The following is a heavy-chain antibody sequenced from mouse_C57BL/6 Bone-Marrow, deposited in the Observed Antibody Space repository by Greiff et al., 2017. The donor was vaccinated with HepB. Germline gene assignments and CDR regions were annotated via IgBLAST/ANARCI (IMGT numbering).Heavy chain of an antibody. CDR2: IYPGSGNT. CDR3: ARTLGFAY. Sequence: VQLQQPGAELVRPGASVKLSCKASGYTFTDYYINWVKQRPGQGLEFIARIYPGSGNTYYNEKFKGKATLTAEKSSSTAYMQLSSLTSEDSAVYFCARTLGFAYWGQGTLVSVSA. J-gene: IGHJ3*01. V-gene: IGHV1-76*01. CDR1: GYTFTDYY.